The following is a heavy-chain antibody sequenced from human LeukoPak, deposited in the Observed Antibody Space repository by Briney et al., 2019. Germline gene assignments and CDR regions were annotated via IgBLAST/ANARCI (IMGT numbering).Heavy chain of an antibody. CDR3: ARGLSSSWPHPFDY. CDR2: IIPFLPAP. Sequence: SVKASCKASGGTLSNFGISWVRQAPGQGLEWLGDIIPFLPAPNYAQKLQGRVTISANESTSTVYMELRGLTYEDTAVYYCARGLSSSWPHPFDYWGQGTLVTVSS. D-gene: IGHD6-13*01. V-gene: IGHV1-69*13. CDR1: GGTLSNFG. J-gene: IGHJ4*02.